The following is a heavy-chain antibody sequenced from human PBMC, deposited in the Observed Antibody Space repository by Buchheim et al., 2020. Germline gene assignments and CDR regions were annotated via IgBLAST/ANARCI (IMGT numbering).Heavy chain of an antibody. CDR2: IKQDGGGK. Sequence: EVQLVESGGGSVQPGGSLRLSCAASGMTFSGSWMSWFRQAPGKGLEWVAYIKQDGGGKNYVDSVRGRFTISRDNAKNSLYLQMNSLRAEDTAVYYCARAATGYFFDYWGQGTL. V-gene: IGHV3-7*01. CDR3: ARAATGYFFDY. CDR1: GMTFSGSW. D-gene: IGHD3-9*01. J-gene: IGHJ4*02.